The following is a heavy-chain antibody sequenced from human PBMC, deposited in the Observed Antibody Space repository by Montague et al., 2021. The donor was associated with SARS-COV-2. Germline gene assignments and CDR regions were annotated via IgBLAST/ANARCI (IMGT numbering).Heavy chain of an antibody. CDR3: ARVHPPWFEELLLDYYYYDGMDD. CDR2: IYHSGST. CDR1: GGSISSSNW. J-gene: IGHJ6*02. D-gene: IGHD3-10*01. V-gene: IGHV4-4*02. Sequence: SETLSLTCAVSGGSISSSNWWSWVRQPPGRGLEWIVEIYHSGSTNYYPSPMSRVTISVDNPTNQFSLKLSSTTAADTAASYYARVHPPWFEELLLDYYYYDGMDDWGQGTTVTVSS.